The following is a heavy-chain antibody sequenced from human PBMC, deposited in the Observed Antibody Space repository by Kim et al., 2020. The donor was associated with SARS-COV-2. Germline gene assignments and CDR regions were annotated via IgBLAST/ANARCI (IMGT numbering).Heavy chain of an antibody. D-gene: IGHD5-18*01. CDR2: INSDGSST. CDR3: ARGGYSYGPNAFDI. J-gene: IGHJ3*02. Sequence: GGSLRLSCAASGFTFSSYWMHWVRQAPGKGLVWVSRINSDGSSTSYADSVKGRFTISRDNAKNTLYLQMNSLRAEDTAVYYCARGGYSYGPNAFDIWGQGTMVTVSS. V-gene: IGHV3-74*01. CDR1: GFTFSSYW.